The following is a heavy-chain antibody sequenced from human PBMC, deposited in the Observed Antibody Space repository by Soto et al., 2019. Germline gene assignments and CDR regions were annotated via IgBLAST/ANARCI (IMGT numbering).Heavy chain of an antibody. CDR1: GFNFSSYC. CDR3: AKDNRISTSCYRLYNWFDP. V-gene: IGHV3-30*18. D-gene: IGHD2-2*01. CDR2: ISYGGSNK. J-gene: IGHJ5*02. Sequence: GGSMRLSSAASGFNFSSYCMHWVRQAPGKGLEWVAVISYGGSNKYYADSVKGRFTISRDNSKNTPYLQMNNLRAEDTAVYYCAKDNRISTSCYRLYNWFDPWGQGTLVTVSS.